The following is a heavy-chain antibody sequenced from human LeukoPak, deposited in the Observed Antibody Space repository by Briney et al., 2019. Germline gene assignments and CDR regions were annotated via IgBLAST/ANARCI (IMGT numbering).Heavy chain of an antibody. J-gene: IGHJ3*02. D-gene: IGHD4/OR15-4a*01. CDR1: GYIFTDYY. CDR2: IDPNTGDT. Sequence: ASVKVSCKASGYIFTDYYMHWVRQAPGQGLEWMGWIDPNTGDTNYSQNIQGRATMTRDTSINTAYMEFTSLGSDDTAVYYCARGRTMDGSTPPFEIWGQGTMVTVSS. V-gene: IGHV1-2*02. CDR3: ARGRTMDGSTPPFEI.